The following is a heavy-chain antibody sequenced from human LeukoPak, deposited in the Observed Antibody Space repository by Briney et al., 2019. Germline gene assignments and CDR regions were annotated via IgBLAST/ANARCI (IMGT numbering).Heavy chain of an antibody. D-gene: IGHD6-19*01. CDR1: DGSFSGYY. J-gene: IGHJ6*03. CDR3: ARRAVDNSYYYYMDV. V-gene: IGHV4-34*01. Sequence: SETLSLTCAVYDGSFSGYYWSWIRQPPGKGLEWIGEINHSGSTNYNPSLKSRVTISLDTSKTQFSLKVRYVTAADTAVYYCARRAVDNSYYYYMDVWGKGTTVTVSS. CDR2: INHSGST.